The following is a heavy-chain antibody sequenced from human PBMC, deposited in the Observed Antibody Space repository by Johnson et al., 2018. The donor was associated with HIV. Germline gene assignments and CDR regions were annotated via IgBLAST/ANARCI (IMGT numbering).Heavy chain of an antibody. CDR3: ARAHPFYGGNTEGAFDI. CDR1: GFPFDDNA. CDR2: LCWTSGSH. Sequence: VESGGGLVQPGRSLRLSFAASGFPFDDNALHWVRQAPGKGLTRVSVLCWTSGSHGYADSVTGRFTLPRDNAKNSLYLQMNSLKAEDTALYYCARAHPFYGGNTEGAFDIWGQGTMVTVSS. V-gene: IGHV3-9*01. D-gene: IGHD4-23*01. J-gene: IGHJ3*02.